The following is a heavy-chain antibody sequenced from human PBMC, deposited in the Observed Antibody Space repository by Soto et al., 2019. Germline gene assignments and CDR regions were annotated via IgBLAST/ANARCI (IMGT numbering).Heavy chain of an antibody. Sequence: EASVKVSCKASGYTFTGNSLHWVRQAPGQGLEWMGWINPNNGGTNYAQKFQGWVTMTRDTSISTAYMELSRLRSDDTAVYYCARDGSAWYKAANFDYWGQGTLVTVSS. CDR1: GYTFTGNS. CDR2: INPNNGGT. CDR3: ARDGSAWYKAANFDY. V-gene: IGHV1-2*04. J-gene: IGHJ4*02. D-gene: IGHD6-19*01.